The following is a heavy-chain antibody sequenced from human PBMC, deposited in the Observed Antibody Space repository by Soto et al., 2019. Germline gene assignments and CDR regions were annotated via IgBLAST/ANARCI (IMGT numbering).Heavy chain of an antibody. V-gene: IGHV3-21*01. J-gene: IGHJ4*02. CDR1: GFTFSSYT. D-gene: IGHD3-22*01. Sequence: EVQLVESGGGLVKPGGSLRLSCAASGFTFSSYTMNWVRQAPGKGLEWVSSISSSSNYIYYADSVKGRFTISRDNAKNSLYLQMNSLRAEDTAVYDCARGYDSFDYWGQGTLVTVSS. CDR3: ARGYDSFDY. CDR2: ISSSSNYI.